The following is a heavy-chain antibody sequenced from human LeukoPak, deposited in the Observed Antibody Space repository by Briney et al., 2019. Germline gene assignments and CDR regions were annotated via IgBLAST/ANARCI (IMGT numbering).Heavy chain of an antibody. D-gene: IGHD6-13*01. J-gene: IGHJ4*02. V-gene: IGHV1-18*01. CDR1: DYTFTSYG. CDR2: ISAYNGNT. Sequence: ASVKVSCTASDYTFTSYGISWVRQAPGQGLEWMGWISAYNGNTNYAQKLQGRVTMTTDTSTSTAYMELRSLRSDDTAVYYCARPHSSSWDLAYWGQGTLVTVSS. CDR3: ARPHSSSWDLAY.